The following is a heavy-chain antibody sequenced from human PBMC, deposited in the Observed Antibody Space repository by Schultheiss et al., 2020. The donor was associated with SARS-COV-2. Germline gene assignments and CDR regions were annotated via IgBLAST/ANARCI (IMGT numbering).Heavy chain of an antibody. CDR3: AKDAGGYCSGGSCYLWYFDL. Sequence: GGSLRLSCAASGFTVSSNYMSWVRQAPGKGLEWVSAISGSGGSTYYTDSVKGRFTISRDNSKNTLYLQMNSLRAEDTAVYYCAKDAGGYCSGGSCYLWYFDLWGRGTLVTVSS. D-gene: IGHD2-15*01. J-gene: IGHJ2*01. V-gene: IGHV3-23*01. CDR2: ISGSGGST. CDR1: GFTVSSNY.